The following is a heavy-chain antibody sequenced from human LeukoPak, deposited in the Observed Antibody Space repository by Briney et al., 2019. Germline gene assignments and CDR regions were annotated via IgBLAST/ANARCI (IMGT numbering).Heavy chain of an antibody. Sequence: GGSLRLSCEASAFTFSSYWMSWVRQAPGKGLEWVANMKEDGGEINYVDSVKGRFTISRDNAKNSLFLQMNSLRVEDTAVYYCERDRGYSTFDYWGQGTLVTVSS. V-gene: IGHV3-7*01. D-gene: IGHD4-23*01. CDR3: ERDRGYSTFDY. CDR2: MKEDGGEI. CDR1: AFTFSSYW. J-gene: IGHJ4*02.